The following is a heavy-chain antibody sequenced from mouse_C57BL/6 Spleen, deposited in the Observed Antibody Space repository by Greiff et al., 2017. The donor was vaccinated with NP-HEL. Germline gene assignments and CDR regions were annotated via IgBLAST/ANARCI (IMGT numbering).Heavy chain of an antibody. J-gene: IGHJ4*01. CDR2: IWSGGST. CDR3: ASQWNYYAMDY. V-gene: IGHV2-2*01. Sequence: VQLQQSGPGLVQPSQSLSITCTVSGFSLTSYGVHWVRQSPGKGLEWLGVIWSGGSTDYNAAFISRLSISKDNSKSQVFFKMNSLQADDTAIYYCASQWNYYAMDYWGQGTSVTVSS. CDR1: GFSLTSYG.